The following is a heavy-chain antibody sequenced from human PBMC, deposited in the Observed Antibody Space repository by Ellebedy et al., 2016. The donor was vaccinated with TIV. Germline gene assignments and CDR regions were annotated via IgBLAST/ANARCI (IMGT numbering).Heavy chain of an antibody. D-gene: IGHD1-26*01. J-gene: IGHJ4*02. CDR2: ISYSGST. CDR1: GGSISSYY. CDR3: ARDGGRHAYFDY. Sequence: MPSETLSLTCTVSGGSISSYYWNLIRQPPGKGLEWIGYISYSGSTSYNPSPTRRVTISVDTSKNQFPLKLSSVPAADTAVYYCARDGGRHAYFDYWGQGTLVTVSS. V-gene: IGHV4-59*01.